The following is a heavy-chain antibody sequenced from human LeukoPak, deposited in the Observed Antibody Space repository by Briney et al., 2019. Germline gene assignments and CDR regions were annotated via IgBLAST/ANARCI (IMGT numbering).Heavy chain of an antibody. J-gene: IGHJ5*02. CDR2: IYSTGTT. CDR1: GGSISTYY. CDR3: AREYRYYDFWRGWFDP. V-gene: IGHV4-4*08. D-gene: IGHD3-3*01. Sequence: SETLSLTCTVSGGSISTYYWSWIRQPPGKGLEWIGYIYSTGTTNYNPSLKSRVTISVNMSEKQFSLRLTSVIAADTAVYYCAREYRYYDFWRGWFDPWGRGTLVTVSS.